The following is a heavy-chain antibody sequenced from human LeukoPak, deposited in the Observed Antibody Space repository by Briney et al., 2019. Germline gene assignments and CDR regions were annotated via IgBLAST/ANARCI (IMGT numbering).Heavy chain of an antibody. CDR3: AKKSQNSGYDHRYQIFDY. CDR1: GFTFSSYG. Sequence: GGSLRLSCAASGFTFSSYGMHWVRKAPGKGLELVAVISYDGSNKYYADSEKRRFTISRDNSKNTLYLQMNSLRAEDTAGYYCAKKSQNSGYDHRYQIFDYWGQGTLVTVSS. V-gene: IGHV3-30*18. D-gene: IGHD5-12*01. CDR2: ISYDGSNK. J-gene: IGHJ4*02.